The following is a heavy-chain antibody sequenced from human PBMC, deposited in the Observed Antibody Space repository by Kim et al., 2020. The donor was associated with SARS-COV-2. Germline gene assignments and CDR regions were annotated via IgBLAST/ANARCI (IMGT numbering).Heavy chain of an antibody. Sequence: GGSLRLSCTASGFTFGDYAMTWVRQAPGKGLEWVGCIRSEGYSGTVEYAASVQGRFTISRDDSKNIAYLQMKSLKTEDTAVYYCTRGRWELPHWGQGTLVTVSS. J-gene: IGHJ4*02. V-gene: IGHV3-49*04. CDR3: TRGRWELPH. D-gene: IGHD1-26*01. CDR2: IRSEGYSGTV. CDR1: GFTFGDYA.